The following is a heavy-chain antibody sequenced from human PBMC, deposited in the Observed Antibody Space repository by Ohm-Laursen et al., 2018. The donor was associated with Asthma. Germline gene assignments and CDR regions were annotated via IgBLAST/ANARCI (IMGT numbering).Heavy chain of an antibody. CDR2: ISSSSRHT. CDR1: GFTFSDYY. Sequence: GSLRLSCAASGFTFSDYYITWIRQAPGKGLEWVSDISSSSRHTYYADSVRGRFTISRDNAKNSLYLQMNSLRAEDTAVYYCARDLDGVGYYSIHWGQGTLVTVSS. V-gene: IGHV3-11*06. CDR3: ARDLDGVGYYSIH. D-gene: IGHD3-22*01. J-gene: IGHJ4*02.